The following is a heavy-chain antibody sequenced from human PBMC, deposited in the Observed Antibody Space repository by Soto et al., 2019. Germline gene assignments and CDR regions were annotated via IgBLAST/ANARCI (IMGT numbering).Heavy chain of an antibody. J-gene: IGHJ4*02. CDR2: ISAHNGNK. Sequence: QVQLVQSGAVVKKPGASVKVSCKASGYTFTSYGISWVRQAPGQGLEWMGWISAHNGNKKYAQKLQGRVTMTTDTSTSTAYMELRSLRSDHTDMYYCSREPNYFDFWGQGSLVTVSS. CDR3: SREPNYFDF. V-gene: IGHV1-18*01. CDR1: GYTFTSYG.